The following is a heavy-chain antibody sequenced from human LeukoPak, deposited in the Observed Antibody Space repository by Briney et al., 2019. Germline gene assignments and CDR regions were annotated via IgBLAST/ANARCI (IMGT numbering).Heavy chain of an antibody. J-gene: IGHJ4*02. D-gene: IGHD3-16*01. CDR3: AKVQNPISWGALDY. CDR2: IGTAGDT. CDR1: GFTFTRYD. V-gene: IGHV3-13*01. Sequence: GGSLRLSCAASGFTFTRYDMFWVRQGTGKGLEWVSTIGTAGDTYYSDSVKGRFTISREDAKSSFYPQMTSLRAEDTAVYYCAKVQNPISWGALDYWGQGTLVTVSS.